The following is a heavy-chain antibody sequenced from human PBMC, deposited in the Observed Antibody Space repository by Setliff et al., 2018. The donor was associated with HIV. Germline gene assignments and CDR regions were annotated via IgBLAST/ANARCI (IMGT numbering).Heavy chain of an antibody. D-gene: IGHD3-16*01. CDR2: INPSAVT. V-gene: IGHV1-46*01. J-gene: IGHJ4*02. Sequence: ASVKVSCKASGYTFTSSDINWVRQAPGQGLEWMGIINPSAVTSYGQKFQGRLTVTRDTSTSTVYMDLSSLRSEDTAVYYCVRGGGSSAYPPFEYWGQGTLVTVSS. CDR1: GYTFTSSD. CDR3: VRGGGSSAYPPFEY.